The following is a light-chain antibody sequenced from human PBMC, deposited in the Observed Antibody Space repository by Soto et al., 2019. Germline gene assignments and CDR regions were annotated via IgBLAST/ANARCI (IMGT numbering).Light chain of an antibody. CDR2: EDN. CDR3: QSYDSSNPNVV. Sequence: NFMLTQPHSVSESPGKTVTISCTGSSGSIASNYVQWYQQRPGSAPTTVIYEDNQRPSGVPDRFSGSIDSSSNSASLTISGLKTEDEADYYCQSYDSSNPNVVFGGATKLTVL. V-gene: IGLV6-57*02. J-gene: IGLJ2*01. CDR1: SGSIASNY.